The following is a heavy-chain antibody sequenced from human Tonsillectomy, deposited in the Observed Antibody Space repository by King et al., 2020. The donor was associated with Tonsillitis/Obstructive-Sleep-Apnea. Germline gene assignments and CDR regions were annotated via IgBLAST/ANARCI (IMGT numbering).Heavy chain of an antibody. Sequence: VQLQESGPGLVRPSETLSLICTVSGGSISSYYWSWIRQPPGKGLEWIGCIYHSGSTNYNPSLKSRLTLSIDTSKNLFSLKLSSVTAADTAVYYCARRLATGTPENWFDPWRQGTRVTVSS. CDR1: GGSISSYY. V-gene: IGHV4-59*08. CDR2: IYHSGST. D-gene: IGHD1-1*01. J-gene: IGHJ5*02. CDR3: ARRLATGTPENWFDP.